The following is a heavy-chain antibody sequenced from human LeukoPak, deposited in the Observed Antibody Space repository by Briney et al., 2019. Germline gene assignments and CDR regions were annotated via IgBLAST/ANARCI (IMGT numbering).Heavy chain of an antibody. D-gene: IGHD6-13*01. V-gene: IGHV1-69*13. Sequence: GASVKVSCKASGGTFSSYAISWVRQAPGQGLEWMGGIIPIFGTANYAQKFQGRVTITADESTSTAYMELSSLRSEDTAVYCCARSGYSSSQNWFDPWGQGTLVTVSS. CDR3: ARSGYSSSQNWFDP. CDR2: IIPIFGTA. J-gene: IGHJ5*02. CDR1: GGTFSSYA.